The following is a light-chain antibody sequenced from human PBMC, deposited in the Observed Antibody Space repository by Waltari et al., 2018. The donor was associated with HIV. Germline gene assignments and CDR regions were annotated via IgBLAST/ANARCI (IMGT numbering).Light chain of an antibody. Sequence: QSVMTQPPSASGPPGQRVTISCSGSSSNIGSNVVNWYQQLPGTAPKLLIYNNNQWPSGVPDRCSGSKSGTSASLAISGLQSEDEGHYYCATWDDNLKGVVFGGGTKLTVL. CDR2: NNN. CDR3: ATWDDNLKGVV. J-gene: IGLJ2*01. CDR1: SSNIGSNV. V-gene: IGLV1-44*01.